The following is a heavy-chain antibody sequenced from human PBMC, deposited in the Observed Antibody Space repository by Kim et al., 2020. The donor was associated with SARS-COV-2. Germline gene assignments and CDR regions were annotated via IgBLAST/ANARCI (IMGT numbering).Heavy chain of an antibody. CDR3: ARHKVDSGTPDFDY. J-gene: IGHJ4*02. V-gene: IGHV4-59*08. D-gene: IGHD2-2*01. Sequence: NPPPKGRVTLSVDTSKNQFSLKLSSVTAADTAVYYCARHKVDSGTPDFDYWGQGTLVTVSS.